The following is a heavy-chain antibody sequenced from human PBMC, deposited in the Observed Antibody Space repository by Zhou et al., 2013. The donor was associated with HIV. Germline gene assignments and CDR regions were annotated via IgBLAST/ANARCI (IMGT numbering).Heavy chain of an antibody. V-gene: IGHV4-34*01. D-gene: IGHD3-16*01. CDR1: GGSFSGYY. J-gene: IGHJ5*02. CDR2: INHSGST. Sequence: VQLQQWGAGLLKPSETLSLTCAVYGGSFSGYYWSWIRQPPGKGLEWIGEINHSGSTNYNPSLKSRITISLDTSKNQFSLKLSSVIAADTAVYYCARSALLYRNSFDPWGQGTLVTVSS. CDR3: ARSALLYRNSFDP.